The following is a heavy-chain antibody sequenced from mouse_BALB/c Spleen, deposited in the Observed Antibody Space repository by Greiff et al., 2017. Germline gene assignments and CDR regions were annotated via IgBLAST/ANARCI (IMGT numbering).Heavy chain of an antibody. V-gene: IGHV2-5-1*01. Sequence: VQLKESGPSLVQPSQSLSITCTVSGFSLTSYGLHWVRQSPGKGLEWLGVIWRGGSTDYNAAFMSRLSITKDNSKSQVFLKMNSLQTDDTAMYYCARDRGRWSLYAMDYWGQGTSVTVSS. CDR2: IWRGGST. CDR3: ARDRGRWSLYAMDY. CDR1: GFSLTSYG. J-gene: IGHJ4*01. D-gene: IGHD2-3*01.